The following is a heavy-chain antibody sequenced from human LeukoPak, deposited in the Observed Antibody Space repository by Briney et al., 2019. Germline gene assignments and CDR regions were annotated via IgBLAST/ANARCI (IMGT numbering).Heavy chain of an antibody. CDR1: GGSISGYY. CDR3: AAAYDSSGYYDY. D-gene: IGHD3-22*01. V-gene: IGHV4-59*01. CDR2: VSYSGST. J-gene: IGHJ4*02. Sequence: SETLSLTCAVSGGSISGYYWSWVRQPPGKGLEWIGYVSYSGSTNYNPSLKSRVTISVDTSKNQFSLKLSSVTAADTAVYYCAAAYDSSGYYDYWGQGTLVTVSS.